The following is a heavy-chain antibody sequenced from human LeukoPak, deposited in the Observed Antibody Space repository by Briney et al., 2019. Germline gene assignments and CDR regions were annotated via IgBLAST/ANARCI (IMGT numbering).Heavy chain of an antibody. Sequence: GGSLRLSCAASGFTFSSYGMSWVRQAPGQGLEWMGGIIPIFGTANYAQKFQGRVTITADESTSTAYMELSSLRSEDTAVYYCARGDGYNSRYYFDYWGQGTLVTVSS. CDR1: GFTFSSYG. V-gene: IGHV1-69*01. J-gene: IGHJ4*02. CDR2: IIPIFGTA. D-gene: IGHD5-24*01. CDR3: ARGDGYNSRYYFDY.